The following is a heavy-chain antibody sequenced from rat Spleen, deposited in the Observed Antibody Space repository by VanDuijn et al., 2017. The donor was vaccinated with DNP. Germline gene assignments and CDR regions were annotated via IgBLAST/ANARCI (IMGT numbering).Heavy chain of an antibody. CDR2: IIYGGSRP. CDR1: GITFSDHN. V-gene: IGHV5S10*01. Sequence: EVQLAESGGGLVQPGRSLKLSCAVSGITFSDHNMAWVRQAPKKGLEWVATIIYGGSRPYYRDSVKGRFTISRDNAESTLYLQMNSLRSEDTATYYCARPVYYDGTYYYGWFAYWGQGTLVTVSS. J-gene: IGHJ3*01. D-gene: IGHD1-12*02. CDR3: ARPVYYDGTYYYGWFAY.